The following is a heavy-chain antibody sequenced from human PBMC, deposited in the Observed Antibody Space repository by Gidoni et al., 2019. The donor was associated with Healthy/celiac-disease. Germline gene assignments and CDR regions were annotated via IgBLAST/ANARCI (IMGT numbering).Heavy chain of an antibody. J-gene: IGHJ3*02. V-gene: IGHV3-49*05. D-gene: IGHD4-17*01. CDR3: TREMNYGDYVAHAFDI. Sequence: EVQLVESGGGLVKPGRSLRLACTASGFTFGDDAMSWFRQAPGKGLELVGFIRSKAYGGTTEYAASVKGRFTISRDDSTSIAYLQMNSLKTEDTAVYYCTREMNYGDYVAHAFDIWGQGTMVTVSS. CDR2: IRSKAYGGTT. CDR1: GFTFGDDA.